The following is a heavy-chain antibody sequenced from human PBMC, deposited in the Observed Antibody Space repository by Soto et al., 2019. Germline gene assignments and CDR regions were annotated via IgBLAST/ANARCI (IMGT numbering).Heavy chain of an antibody. CDR1: GYTFTSYY. CDR3: ARVNLPDSTGYYLFNWFDP. CDR2: ISTSGGST. D-gene: IGHD3-22*01. Sequence: QVQLVQSGAEVKKPGASVKVSCKASGYTFTSYYMHWVRQAPGQGLEWMGIISTSGGSTSYAQKFQGRVTMTRNTSTSTIYMLLSSLRSEDTAVYYCARVNLPDSTGYYLFNWFDPWGQGTLVIVTS. V-gene: IGHV1-46*01. J-gene: IGHJ5*02.